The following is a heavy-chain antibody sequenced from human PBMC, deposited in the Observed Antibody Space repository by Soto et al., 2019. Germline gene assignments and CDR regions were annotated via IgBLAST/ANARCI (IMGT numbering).Heavy chain of an antibody. CDR2: ISSSSSYI. D-gene: IGHD2-15*01. V-gene: IGHV3-21*01. CDR3: ARDRHVVVVAAIGY. J-gene: IGHJ4*02. Sequence: EVQLVESGGGLVKPGGSLRLSCAASGFTFSSYNMNWVRQAPGKGLEWVSSISSSSSYIYYADSVKGRFTISRDNAKNSLYLQMNSLRAEDTAVYYCARDRHVVVVAAIGYWGQGTLVTVSS. CDR1: GFTFSSYN.